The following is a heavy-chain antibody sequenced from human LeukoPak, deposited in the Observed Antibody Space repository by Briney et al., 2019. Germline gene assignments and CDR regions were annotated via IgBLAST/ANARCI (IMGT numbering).Heavy chain of an antibody. J-gene: IGHJ4*02. V-gene: IGHV3-21*01. D-gene: IGHD3-22*01. CDR2: ISSSSSYI. Sequence: GGSLRLSCAASGFTFGSYSMNWVRQAPGKGLEWVSSISSSSSYIYYPDSVKGRFTISRDNAKNSLYLQMNSLRAEDTAVYYCARESYYYDSSGPDYWGQGTLVTVSS. CDR1: GFTFGSYS. CDR3: ARESYYYDSSGPDY.